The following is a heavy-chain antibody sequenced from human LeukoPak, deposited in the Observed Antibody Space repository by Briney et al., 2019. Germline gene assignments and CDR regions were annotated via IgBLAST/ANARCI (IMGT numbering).Heavy chain of an antibody. CDR3: ARETSVVGAFDI. CDR2: IYYRRTT. V-gene: IGHV4-38-2*02. Sequence: SETLSLTCTVSGYSISSGYDWGWIRQPPGKGLEWIGSIYYRRTTYYNPSLKSRVTISVDTSKNQFSLKLSSVTAADTAVYYCARETSVVGAFDIWGQGTMVTVSS. J-gene: IGHJ3*02. CDR1: GYSISSGYD. D-gene: IGHD3-10*01.